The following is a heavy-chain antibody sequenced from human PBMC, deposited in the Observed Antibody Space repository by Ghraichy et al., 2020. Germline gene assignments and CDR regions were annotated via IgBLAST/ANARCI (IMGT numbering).Heavy chain of an antibody. CDR1: GYSFGNYG. D-gene: IGHD2-15*01. CDR2: IHPGNGVA. J-gene: IGHJ4*02. CDR3: VRNWGGYYSDS. Sequence: ASVKVSCKATGYSFGNYGIHWMRQAPGQSLEWMGWIHPGNGVAKYAQMFQGRVTFTIDTSTTTAVMEMGSLRSGDTAVYFCVRNWGGYYSDSWGLGTLVSVSS. V-gene: IGHV1-3*01.